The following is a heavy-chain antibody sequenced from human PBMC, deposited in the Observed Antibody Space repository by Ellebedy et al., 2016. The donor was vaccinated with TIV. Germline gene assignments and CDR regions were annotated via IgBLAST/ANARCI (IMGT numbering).Heavy chain of an antibody. D-gene: IGHD6-19*01. CDR3: ARAGHSAGIGVAGKFGY. V-gene: IGHV1-2*02. J-gene: IGHJ4*02. CDR1: GYTFTAYH. Sequence: ASVKVSCKASGYTFTAYHIHWVRQAPGQGLEWMGWIYPYNGDTNYAQKFQGRVTMTRDTSISTAHMELSRLRSDDTAVYYCARAGHSAGIGVAGKFGYWGQGTLVTVSS. CDR2: IYPYNGDT.